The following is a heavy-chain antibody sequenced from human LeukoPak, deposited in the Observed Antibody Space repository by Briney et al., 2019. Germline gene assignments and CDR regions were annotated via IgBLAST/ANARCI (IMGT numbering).Heavy chain of an antibody. Sequence: QSGGSLRLSCAASGFTFSSYGMHWVRQAPGKGLEWVAVISYDGSNKYYADSVKGRFTISRDNSKNTLYLQMNSLRAEDTAVYYCAKDRHYYGSGSYLDYWGQGTLVTVSS. J-gene: IGHJ4*02. D-gene: IGHD3-10*01. V-gene: IGHV3-30*18. CDR3: AKDRHYYGSGSYLDY. CDR1: GFTFSSYG. CDR2: ISYDGSNK.